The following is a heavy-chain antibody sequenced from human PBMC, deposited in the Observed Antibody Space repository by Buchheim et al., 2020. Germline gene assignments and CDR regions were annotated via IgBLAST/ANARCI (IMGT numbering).Heavy chain of an antibody. CDR2: IWYDGTNK. CDR1: GFTFSTYG. CDR3: ARDRDAYDGYFYYSLDV. J-gene: IGHJ6*02. Sequence: QVQVVESGGGVVQPGRSLRLSCAASGFTFSTYGMHWVRPAPGQGLEWVAAIWYDGTNKYYADSVQGRFTISRDNSKNRLYLQMNSLRAEDTAVYYCARDRDAYDGYFYYSLDVWGQGTT. V-gene: IGHV3-33*01. D-gene: IGHD5-24*01.